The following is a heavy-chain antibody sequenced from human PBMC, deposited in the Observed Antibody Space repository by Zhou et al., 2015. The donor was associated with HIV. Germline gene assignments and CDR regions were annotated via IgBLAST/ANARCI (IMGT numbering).Heavy chain of an antibody. CDR2: IIPMYGTT. CDR3: ASHYYFDRSGYFPLDY. V-gene: IGHV1-69*06. Sequence: LVQSGTEVRKPGSSVKVSCKSSGATFSTYSITWVRQAPGQGLEWMGGIIPMYGTTFYTQTLQGRVTITADTSTSTAYMELSSLRSEDTAVYYCASHYYFDRSGYFPLDYWGRGTLVTVAS. CDR1: GATFSTYS. J-gene: IGHJ4*02. D-gene: IGHD3-22*01.